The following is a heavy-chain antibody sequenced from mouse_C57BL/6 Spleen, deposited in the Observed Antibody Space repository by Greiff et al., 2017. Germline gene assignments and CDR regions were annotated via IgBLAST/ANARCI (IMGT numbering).Heavy chain of an antibody. CDR2: IDPENGDT. J-gene: IGHJ3*01. Sequence: VQLQQSGAELVRPGASVKLSCTASGFNIKDDYMHWVKQRPEQGLEWIGWIDPENGDTEYASKFQGKATITADTSSNTAYLQLSSLTSEDTAVYYCTLFYYDYDAYWGQGTLVTVSA. D-gene: IGHD2-4*01. V-gene: IGHV14-4*01. CDR3: TLFYYDYDAY. CDR1: GFNIKDDY.